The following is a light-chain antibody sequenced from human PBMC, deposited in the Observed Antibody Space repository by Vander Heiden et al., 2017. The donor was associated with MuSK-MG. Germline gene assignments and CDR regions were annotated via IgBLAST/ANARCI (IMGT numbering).Light chain of an antibody. Sequence: SYELTQPPSVSASPGPPASITCAGVKLGEKDVSWHQQKPGRYPVLVIYEGTRRPSGIPERFSGSNSGNTATLTISGTQGMDEADYYCQAWDISTAVFGGGAKLTVL. CDR1: KLGEKD. CDR2: EGT. V-gene: IGLV3-1*01. J-gene: IGLJ2*01. CDR3: QAWDISTAV.